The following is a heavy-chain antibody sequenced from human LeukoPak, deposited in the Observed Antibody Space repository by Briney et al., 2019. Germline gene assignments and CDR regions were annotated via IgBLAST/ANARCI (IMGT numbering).Heavy chain of an antibody. CDR2: IEPDGSEK. Sequence: PGESLRLSRAASGFTFRDYWMTWVRQAAGKGLEWVASIEPDGSEKYYADSVKGRFTLSRDNVENSLYLQMNTLRVDDTAVYYCAQGHYHMDVGGHGTTVTVSS. J-gene: IGHJ6*02. CDR1: GFTFRDYW. V-gene: IGHV3-7*01. CDR3: AQGHYHMDV.